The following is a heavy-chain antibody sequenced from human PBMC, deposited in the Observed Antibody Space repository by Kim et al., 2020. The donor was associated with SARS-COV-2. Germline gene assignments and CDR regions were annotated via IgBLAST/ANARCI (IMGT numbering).Heavy chain of an antibody. J-gene: IGHJ4*02. Sequence: SETLSLTCTVSGGSISSSSYYWGWIRQSPGKGLEWIGSIYYSGSTYYNPSLKSRVTISVDTSKNQFSLKLSSVTAADTAVYYCASLYQLLLYFDYWGQGTLVTVSS. V-gene: IGHV4-39*01. D-gene: IGHD2-2*01. CDR2: IYYSGST. CDR3: ASLYQLLLYFDY. CDR1: GGSISSSSYY.